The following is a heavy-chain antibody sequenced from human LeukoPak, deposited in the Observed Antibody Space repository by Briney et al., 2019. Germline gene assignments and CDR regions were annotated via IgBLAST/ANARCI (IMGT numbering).Heavy chain of an antibody. Sequence: QAGVSLRLSCAASGITFSIYTMSWVRQAPGKGLEWVSAIVGSGRNTYYADSVKGRFTISRDNSKNTLYLQMNSLRAEDTAVYHCAKEGGYDGVDWWGQGTLVTVSS. CDR2: IVGSGRNT. J-gene: IGHJ4*02. CDR1: GITFSIYT. V-gene: IGHV3-23*01. CDR3: AKEGGYDGVDW. D-gene: IGHD5-12*01.